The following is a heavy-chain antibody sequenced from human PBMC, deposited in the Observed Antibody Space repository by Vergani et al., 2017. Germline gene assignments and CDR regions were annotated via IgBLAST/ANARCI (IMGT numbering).Heavy chain of an antibody. CDR1: GGSISSSSYY. V-gene: IGHV4-39*02. Sequence: QLQLQESGPGLVKPSETLSLTCTVSGGSISSSSYYWGWIRQPPGKGLEWIGSIYYSGSTYYNPSLKSRVTISVDTSKNQFSLKLSSVTAADTAVYYCARDRYYDSSGYETWGQGTLVTVSS. J-gene: IGHJ4*02. CDR3: ARDRYYDSSGYET. CDR2: IYYSGST. D-gene: IGHD3-22*01.